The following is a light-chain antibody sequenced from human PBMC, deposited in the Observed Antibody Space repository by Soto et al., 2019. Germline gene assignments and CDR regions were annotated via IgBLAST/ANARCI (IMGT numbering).Light chain of an antibody. CDR3: CSYAGTTTFYV. J-gene: IGLJ1*01. CDR2: DVT. CDR1: SSDVGGYNY. Sequence: QSVLTQPRSVSGSPGQSVTISCTGTSSDVGGYNYVSWYQQHPGKAPKLIIYDVTQWPSGASNRFSGSKSGDTASLTIFGLQAEDEADYYCCSYAGTTTFYVFGTGTKVTVL. V-gene: IGLV2-11*01.